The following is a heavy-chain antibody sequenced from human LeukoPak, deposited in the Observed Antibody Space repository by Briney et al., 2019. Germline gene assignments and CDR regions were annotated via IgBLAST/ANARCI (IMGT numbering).Heavy chain of an antibody. D-gene: IGHD3-3*01. CDR1: GYTFTSYD. Sequence: ASVKVSCKASGYTFTSYDINWVRQATGQGLEWMGWMNPNSGNTGYAQKFQGRVTITRNTSISTAYMELSSLRSEDTAVYYCARAYRITIFGVGYYYYFDYWGQGTLVTVSS. CDR2: MNPNSGNT. V-gene: IGHV1-8*03. J-gene: IGHJ4*02. CDR3: ARAYRITIFGVGYYYYFDY.